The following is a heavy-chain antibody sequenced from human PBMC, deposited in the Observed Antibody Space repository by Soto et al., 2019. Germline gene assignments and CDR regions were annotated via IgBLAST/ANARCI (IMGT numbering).Heavy chain of an antibody. CDR2: MNPNSGNT. Sequence: QVQLVQSGAEVKKPGASVKVSCKASGYTFTSYDINWVRQATGQGLEWMGWMNPNSGNTGYAQKXQGRVTMTRNXXIXTXXMELSSLRSEDTAVYYCARGFSGFGIQDYYYGMDVWGQGTTVTVSS. CDR1: GYTFTSYD. CDR3: ARGFSGFGIQDYYYGMDV. D-gene: IGHD3-10*01. V-gene: IGHV1-8*01. J-gene: IGHJ6*02.